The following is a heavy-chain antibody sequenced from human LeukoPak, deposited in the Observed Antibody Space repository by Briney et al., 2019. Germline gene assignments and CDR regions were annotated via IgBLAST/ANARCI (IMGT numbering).Heavy chain of an antibody. V-gene: IGHV3-33*01. CDR1: RFPFSSYG. CDR2: IWDDGSNK. J-gene: IGHJ4*02. D-gene: IGHD6-13*01. Sequence: GGSLSLSYAASRFPFSSYGMHWVRQAPGKGLEWVAVIWDDGSNKHYADSVQGRFTISRDNSKNTLYLQMNSLRAGDTAVYYCARDRAAAAGIRQGTFYYWGQGTLVTVSS. CDR3: ARDRAAAAGIRQGTFYY.